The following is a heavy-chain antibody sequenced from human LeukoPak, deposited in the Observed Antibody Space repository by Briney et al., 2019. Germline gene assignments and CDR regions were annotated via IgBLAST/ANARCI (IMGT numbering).Heavy chain of an antibody. CDR3: ASVVGGSGSRDY. J-gene: IGHJ4*02. D-gene: IGHD3-10*01. Sequence: KPGGSLRLSCAASGFTFSSYSMNSVRQAPGKGLEWVSSISSSSSYIYYADSVKGRFTLSRDNAKNSLYLQMNSLRAEDTAVYYCASVVGGSGSRDYWGQGTLVTVSS. CDR1: GFTFSSYS. V-gene: IGHV3-21*01. CDR2: ISSSSSYI.